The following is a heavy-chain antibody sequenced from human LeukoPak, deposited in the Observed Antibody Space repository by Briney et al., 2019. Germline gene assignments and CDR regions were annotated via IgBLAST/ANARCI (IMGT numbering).Heavy chain of an antibody. V-gene: IGHV4-34*01. D-gene: IGHD3-10*01. J-gene: IGHJ4*02. CDR1: GGSFSGYY. Sequence: SETLSLTCAVHGGSFSGYYWSWIRQPPGKGLEWIGEINHSGSTNYNPSLKSRVTISVDTSKNQFSLKLSSVTAADTAVYYCARGRLYYGSGSYYVYWGQGTLVTVSS. CDR2: INHSGST. CDR3: ARGRLYYGSGSYYVY.